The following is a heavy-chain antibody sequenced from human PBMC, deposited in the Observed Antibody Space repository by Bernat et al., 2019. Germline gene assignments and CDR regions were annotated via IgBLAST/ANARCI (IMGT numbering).Heavy chain of an antibody. CDR1: GFRFSDNW. D-gene: IGHD2-21*01. CDR3: ATINFPGY. CDR2: INNDGSAT. J-gene: IGHJ4*02. V-gene: IGHV3-74*01. Sequence: EVQLVESGGGLVQPGGSLRLSCAASGFRFSDNWMHWVRQAPGEGLVWVSRINNDGSATYYADSVAGRFTISRDNAKNTLYLQMNSLRAEDTAIYYCATINFPGYWGQGALVTVSP.